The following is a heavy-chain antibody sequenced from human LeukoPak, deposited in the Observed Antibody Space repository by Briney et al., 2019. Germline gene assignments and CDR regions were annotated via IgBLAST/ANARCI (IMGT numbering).Heavy chain of an antibody. CDR2: IWYDGSNK. Sequence: GGSLRLSCAASGFTLSRYGMHGVRQAPGKGLEWVAVIWYDGSNKYYADSVKGRFTISRDNSKNTLYLQMNSLRAEDTAVYYCAKGFSSLATFFDYWGQGTLVTVSS. CDR3: AKGFSSLATFFDY. V-gene: IGHV3-33*06. J-gene: IGHJ4*02. D-gene: IGHD2-2*01. CDR1: GFTLSRYG.